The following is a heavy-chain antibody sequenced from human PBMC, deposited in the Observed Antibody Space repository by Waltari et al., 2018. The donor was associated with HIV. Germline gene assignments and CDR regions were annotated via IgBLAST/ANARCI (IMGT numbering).Heavy chain of an antibody. V-gene: IGHV1-69*01. CDR2: LIPMYQTP. CDR1: GGSISTYA. CDR3: ARERSGSERDY. Sequence: HVQLVQSGPEMKEPGSSVKVSCKASGGSISTYAMIWVRQAPGQGPEWMGGLIPMYQTPNYAQNVWGRVAISADESTNTAYMELTSLTYADTAIYYCARERSGSERDYWGQGTLVTVS. J-gene: IGHJ4*02.